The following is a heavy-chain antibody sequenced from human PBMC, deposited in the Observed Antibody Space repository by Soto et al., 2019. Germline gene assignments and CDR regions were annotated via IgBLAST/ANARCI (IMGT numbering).Heavy chain of an antibody. CDR2: INHSGST. V-gene: IGHV4-34*01. D-gene: IGHD2-15*01. J-gene: IGHJ4*02. CDR3: ARGQGAGYCSGGSCYADY. CDR1: GGSFSGYY. Sequence: SETLSLTCAVYGGSFSGYYWSWIRQPPGKGLEWIGEINHSGSTNYNPSLKSRVTISVDTSKNQFSLKLSSVTAADTAVYYCARGQGAGYCSGGSCYADYWGQGTLVTVSS.